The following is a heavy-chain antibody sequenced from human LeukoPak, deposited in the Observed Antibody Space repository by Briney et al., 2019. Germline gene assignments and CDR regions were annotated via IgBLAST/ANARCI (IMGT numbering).Heavy chain of an antibody. CDR2: IYSGGST. D-gene: IGHD3-10*01. CDR3: ARDGGSGSSHYYYYYGMDV. J-gene: IGHJ6*02. Sequence: ETLSLTCAVYGGSFSGYYWSWVRQAPGKGLEWVSVIYSGGSTYYADSVKGRFTISRDNSKNTLYLQMNSLRAEDTAVYYCARDGGSGSSHYYYYYGMDVWGQGTTVTVSS. V-gene: IGHV3-53*01. CDR1: GGSFSGYY.